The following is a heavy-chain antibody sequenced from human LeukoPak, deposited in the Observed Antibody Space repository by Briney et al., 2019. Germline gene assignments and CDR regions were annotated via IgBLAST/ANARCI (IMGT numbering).Heavy chain of an antibody. CDR3: AKDRDGYNTDFDY. CDR2: ISGSGGST. CDR1: GFIFTNYA. J-gene: IGHJ4*02. V-gene: IGHV3-23*01. D-gene: IGHD5-24*01. Sequence: PGGSLRLSCAASGFIFTNYAMTWVRQAPGKGLEWDSGISGSGGSTYYADSVKGRFTISRDKSKNTLYLQMNSLRAEDTAVYYCAKDRDGYNTDFDYWGQGTLVTVSS.